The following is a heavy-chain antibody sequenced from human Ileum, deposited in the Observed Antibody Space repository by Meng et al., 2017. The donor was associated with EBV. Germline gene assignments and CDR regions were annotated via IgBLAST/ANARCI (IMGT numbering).Heavy chain of an antibody. Sequence: QVQLQESGPGLVKXXXXXSLTCTVSGGSISSGDYYWSWIRQPPGKGLEWIGYIYYSGSTYYNPSLKSRVTISVDTSKNQFSLKLSSVTAADTAVYYCARGPTTYFDYWGQGTLVTVSS. D-gene: IGHD4-17*01. J-gene: IGHJ4*02. CDR2: IYYSGST. CDR3: ARGPTTYFDY. V-gene: IGHV4-30-4*01. CDR1: GGSISSGDYY.